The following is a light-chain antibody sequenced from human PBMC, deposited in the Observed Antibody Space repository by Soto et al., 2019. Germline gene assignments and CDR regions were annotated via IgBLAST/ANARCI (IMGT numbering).Light chain of an antibody. CDR2: GAS. Sequence: EIVLTQSPGTLSLSPGERATLSCRASQSVSSSYLAWYQQKPGQAPRLLIYGASSSATGIPDRFSGSGSGTDFTLTISRLEPEDFAVYYCQQYSSSRWTFGQGTKVEIK. V-gene: IGKV3-20*01. CDR1: QSVSSSY. J-gene: IGKJ1*01. CDR3: QQYSSSRWT.